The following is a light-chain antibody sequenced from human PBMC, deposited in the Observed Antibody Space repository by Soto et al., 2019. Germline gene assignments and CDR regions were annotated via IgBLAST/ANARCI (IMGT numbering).Light chain of an antibody. CDR2: SNN. J-gene: IGLJ3*02. Sequence: QSVLTQPPSASGTPGQRVTISCSGSSSNIGSNTVNWYQQLPGTAPKLLIYSNNQRPSGVPDRFSGSKSGTSASLAISGLQSEDDAVYYCAAWDDSLNGWVFGGGTKVTVL. V-gene: IGLV1-44*01. CDR3: AAWDDSLNGWV. CDR1: SSNIGSNT.